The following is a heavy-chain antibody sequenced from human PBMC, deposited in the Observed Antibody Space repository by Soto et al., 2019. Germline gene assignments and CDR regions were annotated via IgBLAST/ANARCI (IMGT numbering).Heavy chain of an antibody. D-gene: IGHD4-4*01. CDR1: GGTFSSYA. CDR2: IIPIFGTA. Sequence: SVKVSCKASGGTFSSYAISWVRQAPGQGLEWMGGIIPIFGTANYAQKFQGRVTITADESTSTAYMELSSLRSEDTAVYYCASTTVTTLYYYYGMDVWGQGTTVTVSS. J-gene: IGHJ6*02. CDR3: ASTTVTTLYYYYGMDV. V-gene: IGHV1-69*13.